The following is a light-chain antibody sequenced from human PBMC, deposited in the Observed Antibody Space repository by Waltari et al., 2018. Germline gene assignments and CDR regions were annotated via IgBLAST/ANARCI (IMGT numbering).Light chain of an antibody. V-gene: IGKV1-8*01. CDR3: QQYNSYLWT. J-gene: IGKJ1*01. CDR1: QSVSTY. CDR2: AAS. Sequence: AIRMTQSPSSLSASTGDRVTITCRASQSVSTYLAWYQQKPGKAPKLLIYAASTLQRGVPLRFSGSGSGTDFTLSISCLQSEDFATYYCQQYNSYLWTFGQGTKVEIK.